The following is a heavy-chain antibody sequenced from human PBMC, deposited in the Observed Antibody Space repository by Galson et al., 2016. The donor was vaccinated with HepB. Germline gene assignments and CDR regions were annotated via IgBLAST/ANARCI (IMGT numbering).Heavy chain of an antibody. CDR2: ISYTGDT. V-gene: IGHV4-59*01. Sequence: SETLSLTCTVSGDSINTYCWSWIRQPPGKGLEWVAFISYTGDTNYNPSLKGRVAISVDTSTNQVSLKLNSVTAADTAIYYCAGLSVLRFWDWFPGDAFNIWGQGTTVVVSS. D-gene: IGHD3/OR15-3a*01. CDR1: GDSINTYC. J-gene: IGHJ3*02. CDR3: AGLSVLRFWDWFPGDAFNI.